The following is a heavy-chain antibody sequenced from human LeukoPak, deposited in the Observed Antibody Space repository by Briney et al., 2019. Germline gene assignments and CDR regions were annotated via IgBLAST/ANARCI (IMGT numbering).Heavy chain of an antibody. CDR3: AKDRVGGSSWFFDY. V-gene: IGHV3-7*01. CDR2: IKQDGSEK. D-gene: IGHD6-13*01. J-gene: IGHJ4*02. CDR1: GFTFSSYW. Sequence: GGSLRLSCAASGFTFSSYWMSWVRQAPGKGLEWVANIKQDGSEKYYVDSVKGRFTISRDNAKNSLYLQMNSLRAEDTAVYYCAKDRVGGSSWFFDYWGQGTLVTVSS.